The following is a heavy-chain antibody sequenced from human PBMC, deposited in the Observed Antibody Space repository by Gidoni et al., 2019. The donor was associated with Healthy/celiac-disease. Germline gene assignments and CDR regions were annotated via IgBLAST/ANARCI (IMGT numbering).Heavy chain of an antibody. CDR1: GRTFSSYA. CDR2: IIPIFGTA. CDR3: ARCGSGWYGRFDY. D-gene: IGHD6-19*01. V-gene: IGHV1-69*06. J-gene: IGHJ4*02. Sequence: QVQLVQSGAEVKKPGSSVTVSCTASGRTFSSYAISWVRQAPGQGREWMGGIIPIFGTANYAQKFQGRVTITADKSTSTAYMELSSLRSEDTAVYYCARCGSGWYGRFDYWGQGTLVTVSS.